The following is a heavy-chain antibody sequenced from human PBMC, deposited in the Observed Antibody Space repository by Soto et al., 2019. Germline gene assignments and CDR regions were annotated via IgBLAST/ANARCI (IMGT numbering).Heavy chain of an antibody. J-gene: IGHJ4*02. Sequence: GGSLRLSCAASGFTFSSYGMHWVRQAPGKGLEWVAVISYDGSNKYYADSVKGRFTISRDNPKNTLYLQMNSLRAEDTAVYDCAKDRGYSSSPNFDYGGRGTLVTLSS. D-gene: IGHD6-6*01. CDR2: ISYDGSNK. CDR1: GFTFSSYG. CDR3: AKDRGYSSSPNFDY. V-gene: IGHV3-30*18.